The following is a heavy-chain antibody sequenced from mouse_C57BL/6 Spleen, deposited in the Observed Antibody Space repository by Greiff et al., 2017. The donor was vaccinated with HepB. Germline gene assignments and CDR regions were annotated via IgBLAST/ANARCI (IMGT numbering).Heavy chain of an antibody. CDR1: GYTFTSYW. CDR2: IDPSDSYT. V-gene: IGHV1-59*01. D-gene: IGHD2-4*01. Sequence: QVQLQQPGAELVRPGPSVKLSCKASGYTFTSYWMHWVKQRPGQGLEWIGVIDPSDSYTNYNQKFKGKATLTVDTSSSTAYMQLSSLTSEDSAVYYCARGIYYDYPWFAYWGQGTLVTVSA. CDR3: ARGIYYDYPWFAY. J-gene: IGHJ3*01.